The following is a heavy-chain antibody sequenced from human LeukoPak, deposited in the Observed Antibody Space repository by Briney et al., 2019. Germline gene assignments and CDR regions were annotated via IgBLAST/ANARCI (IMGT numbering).Heavy chain of an antibody. Sequence: GGSLRLSCAASGLTFSNAWMSWVRQAPGKGLEWVGRIKSKTDGGTTDYAAPVKGRFTISRDDSKNTLYPQMNSLKTEDTAVYYCTTRISTPLLIMDVWGKGTTVTVSS. V-gene: IGHV3-15*01. D-gene: IGHD2-8*01. J-gene: IGHJ6*03. CDR3: TTRISTPLLIMDV. CDR2: IKSKTDGGTT. CDR1: GLTFSNAW.